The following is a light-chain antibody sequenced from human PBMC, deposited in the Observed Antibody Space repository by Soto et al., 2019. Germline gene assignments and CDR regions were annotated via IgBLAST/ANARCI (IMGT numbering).Light chain of an antibody. Sequence: DIQMTQSPSSLSASVGDRVTITCRASQNISNSLNWYQQQPGKAPKFLIYAASSLQSGVPSRFSGSGSETNFSITISSLKPEDAATYFCQQGYTTPVTFGGGTKVQI. CDR1: QNISNS. J-gene: IGKJ4*01. V-gene: IGKV1-39*01. CDR2: AAS. CDR3: QQGYTTPVT.